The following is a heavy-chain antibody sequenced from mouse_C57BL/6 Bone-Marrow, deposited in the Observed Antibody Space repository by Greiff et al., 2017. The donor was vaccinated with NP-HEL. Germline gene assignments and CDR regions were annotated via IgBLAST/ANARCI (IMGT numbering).Heavy chain of an antibody. Sequence: VQLQQSGTVLARPGASVKMSCKTSGYTFTSYWMHWVKQRPGQGLEWIGAIYPGNSDTSYNQKFKGKAKLTSVTSASTAYMELSSLTNEDSAVDYCTYGNYYYAMDYWGQGTSVTVSS. D-gene: IGHD2-1*01. CDR1: GYTFTSYW. V-gene: IGHV1-5*01. J-gene: IGHJ4*01. CDR3: TYGNYYYAMDY. CDR2: IYPGNSDT.